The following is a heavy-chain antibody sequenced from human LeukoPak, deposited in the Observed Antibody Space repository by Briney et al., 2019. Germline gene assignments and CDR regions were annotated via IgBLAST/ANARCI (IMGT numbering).Heavy chain of an antibody. D-gene: IGHD2-2*01. CDR1: GGTFSSYA. CDR2: IIPIFGTA. Sequence: SVKVSCKASGGTFSSYAISWVRQAPGQGLEWMGGIIPIFGTANYAQKFRGRVTITADESTSTAYMELSGLRSEDTAVYYCARASDCSSTSCQGYYYYGMDVWGKGTTVTVSS. CDR3: ARASDCSSTSCQGYYYYGMDV. J-gene: IGHJ6*04. V-gene: IGHV1-69*13.